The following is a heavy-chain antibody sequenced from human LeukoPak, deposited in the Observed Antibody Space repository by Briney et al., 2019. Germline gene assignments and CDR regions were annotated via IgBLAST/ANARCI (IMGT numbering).Heavy chain of an antibody. Sequence: GASVKVSCKASGYTFTSYGISWVRQAPGQGLEWMGWISAYNGNTNYAQKLQGRVTMTTDTSTSTAYMELRSLRSDDTAVYYCARDRVDYYGSGSPLYWGQGTLVTVSS. J-gene: IGHJ4*02. CDR2: ISAYNGNT. V-gene: IGHV1-18*01. CDR1: GYTFTSYG. CDR3: ARDRVDYYGSGSPLY. D-gene: IGHD3-10*01.